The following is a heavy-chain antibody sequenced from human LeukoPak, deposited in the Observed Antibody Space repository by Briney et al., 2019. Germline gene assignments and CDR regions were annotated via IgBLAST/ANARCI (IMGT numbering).Heavy chain of an antibody. CDR1: GFTFSSYE. J-gene: IGHJ4*02. D-gene: IGHD3-22*01. CDR3: AKTVSSGGYYDTSGRYYFDY. Sequence: GGSLRLSCAASGFTFSSYEMNWVRQAPGKGLEWVSYISSSGTTTYYADSVKGRFTISRDNSKDTLYLQMNSLRVEDTAVYYCAKTVSSGGYYDTSGRYYFDYWGQGTLVTVSS. V-gene: IGHV3-48*03. CDR2: ISSSGTTT.